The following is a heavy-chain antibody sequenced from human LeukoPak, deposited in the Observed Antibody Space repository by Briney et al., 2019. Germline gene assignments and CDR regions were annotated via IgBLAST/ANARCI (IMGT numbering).Heavy chain of an antibody. CDR1: GFTFSSYA. D-gene: IGHD3-22*01. CDR3: AKDLDYYDSSGYCVFDY. CDR2: ISGSGGST. V-gene: IGHV3-23*01. Sequence: GRSLRLSCAASGFTFSSYAMSWVRQAPGKGLGWVSAISGSGGSTYYADSVKGRFTISRDNSKNTLYLQMNSLRAEDTAVYYCAKDLDYYDSSGYCVFDYWGQGTLVTVSS. J-gene: IGHJ4*02.